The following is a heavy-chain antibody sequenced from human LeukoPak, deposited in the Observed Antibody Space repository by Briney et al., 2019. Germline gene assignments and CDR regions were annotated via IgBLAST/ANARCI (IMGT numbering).Heavy chain of an antibody. CDR2: IGSSFGT. Sequence: LSLTCTVSGGSISSGGYYWRWIRQHPGKRLEWVSGIGSSFGTSYADSVNGRFTISRDNSKNTLYLQMNSLRAEDTALYYCAKKQHHTNPNFDYWGQGTLVTVSS. J-gene: IGHJ4*02. CDR3: AKKQHHTNPNFDY. CDR1: GGSISSGGYY. V-gene: IGHV3-23*01. D-gene: IGHD2-8*01.